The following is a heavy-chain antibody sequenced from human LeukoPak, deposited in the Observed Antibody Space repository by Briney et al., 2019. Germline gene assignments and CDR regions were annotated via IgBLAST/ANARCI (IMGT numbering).Heavy chain of an antibody. CDR1: VFTFADYA. CDR2: ISGDGGST. Sequence: PGGSLRLSCAASVFTFADYAMHWVRQAPGQGLEWVSLISGDGGSTYSAVAVKGRFTISRDNSKNSLYLQRNSLRTEDTALYYCAKDFANWGLMDVWGKGTTVTVSS. CDR3: AKDFANWGLMDV. D-gene: IGHD7-27*01. V-gene: IGHV3-43*02. J-gene: IGHJ6*04.